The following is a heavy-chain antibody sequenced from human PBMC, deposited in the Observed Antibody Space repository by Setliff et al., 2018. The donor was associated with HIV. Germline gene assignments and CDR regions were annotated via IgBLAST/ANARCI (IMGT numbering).Heavy chain of an antibody. J-gene: IGHJ3*02. CDR3: ARSVAPPEVFDI. Sequence: GASVKVSCKASGYTFTNFYMHWVRQAPGQGLEWMGWISAYTRNTNYAQKVQGRVTMTADTSTNTAYMELRSLRSDDTAVYYCARSVAPPEVFDIWGQGTMVTVSS. V-gene: IGHV1-18*04. CDR2: ISAYTRNT. CDR1: GYTFTNFY.